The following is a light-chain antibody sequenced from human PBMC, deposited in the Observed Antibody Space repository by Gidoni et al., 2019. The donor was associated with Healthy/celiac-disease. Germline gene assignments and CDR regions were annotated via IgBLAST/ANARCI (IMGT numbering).Light chain of an antibody. Sequence: QSALTHPRSVSGSPVQSVTISCTGTSSDVGGYNYVSWYQQLPGKAPKLMIYDVSKRPSGVPDRFSGSKSGNTASLTISGLQAEDEADYYCCSYAGSSLYVFGTGTKVTVL. J-gene: IGLJ1*01. CDR3: CSYAGSSLYV. V-gene: IGLV2-11*01. CDR2: DVS. CDR1: SSDVGGYNY.